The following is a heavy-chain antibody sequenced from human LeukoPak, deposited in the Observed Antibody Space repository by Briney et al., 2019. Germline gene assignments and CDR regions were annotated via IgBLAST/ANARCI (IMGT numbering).Heavy chain of an antibody. J-gene: IGHJ4*02. CDR3: ARASITMIVVVPLGFDY. CDR2: IYYSGST. V-gene: IGHV4-34*01. CDR1: GGSFSGYY. Sequence: SETLSLTCAVYGGSFSGYYWGWIRQPPGKRLEWIGSIYYSGSTYYNPSLKSRVTISVDTSKNQFSLKLSSVTAADTAVYYCARASITMIVVVPLGFDYWGQGTLVTVSS. D-gene: IGHD3-22*01.